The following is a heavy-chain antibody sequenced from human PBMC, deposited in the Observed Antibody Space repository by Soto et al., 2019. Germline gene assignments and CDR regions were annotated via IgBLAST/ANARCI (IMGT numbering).Heavy chain of an antibody. CDR2: IYPGDSDT. CDR3: ARHGTSSDQLYSAMDV. J-gene: IGHJ6*02. V-gene: IGHV5-51*01. Sequence: PGESLKISCKGSGCTFSNYWIGWVRQMPGRGLEWMGIIYPGDSDTRYSTSFQGQVTISADKSISTAYLQWDSLKASDTAMYYCARHGTSSDQLYSAMDVWGQGTTVTVSS. CDR1: GCTFSNYW. D-gene: IGHD2-2*01.